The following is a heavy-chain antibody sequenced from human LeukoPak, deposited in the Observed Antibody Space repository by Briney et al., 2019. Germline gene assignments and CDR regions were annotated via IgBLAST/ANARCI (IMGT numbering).Heavy chain of an antibody. J-gene: IGHJ5*02. V-gene: IGHV4-34*01. CDR2: INHSGST. CDR1: GGSFSGYY. D-gene: IGHD3-10*01. CDR3: ARVPFRRRAFDP. Sequence: SETLSLTCAVYGGSFSGYYWSWIRQPPGKGLEWIGEINHSGSTNYNPSLKSRVTISVDTSKNQFSLKLSSVTAADTAVYCCARVPFRRRAFDPWGQGTLVTVSS.